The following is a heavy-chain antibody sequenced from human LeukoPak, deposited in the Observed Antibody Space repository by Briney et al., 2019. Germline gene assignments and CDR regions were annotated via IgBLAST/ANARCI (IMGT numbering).Heavy chain of an antibody. CDR2: MNPNGGNT. CDR3: ARAIWIQLWSYPQYYFDY. D-gene: IGHD5-18*01. J-gene: IGHJ4*02. CDR1: GYTFTSYD. V-gene: IGHV1-8*01. Sequence: ASVKVSCKASGYTFTSYDINWVRQAIGQGLEWMGWMNPNGGNTGYAQKFQGRVTMTRNTSISTAYMELSSLRSEDTAVYYCARAIWIQLWSYPQYYFDYWGQGTLVTVSS.